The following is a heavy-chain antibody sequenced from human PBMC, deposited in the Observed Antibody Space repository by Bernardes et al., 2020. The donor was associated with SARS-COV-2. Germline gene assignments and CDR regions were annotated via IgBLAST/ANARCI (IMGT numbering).Heavy chain of an antibody. CDR3: TTDTIAYDYVWGSYRPAESDAFDI. CDR2: IKSKTDGGTT. V-gene: IGHV3-15*01. CDR1: GFTFSNAW. Sequence: GGSLRLSCAASGFTFSNAWMSWVRQAPGKGLKWVGRIKSKTDGGTTDYAAPVKGRFTISRDDSKNTLYLQMNSLKTEDTAVYYCTTDTIAYDYVWGSYRPAESDAFDIWGQGTMVTVSS. D-gene: IGHD3-16*02. J-gene: IGHJ3*02.